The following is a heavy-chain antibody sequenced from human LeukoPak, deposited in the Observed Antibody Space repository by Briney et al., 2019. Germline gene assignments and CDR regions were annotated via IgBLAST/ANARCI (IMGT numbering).Heavy chain of an antibody. CDR3: ARVVGATKGSLFDY. J-gene: IGHJ4*02. CDR2: ISSSSSYI. CDR1: GFTFSSYS. V-gene: IGHV3-21*01. D-gene: IGHD1-26*01. Sequence: PGGSLRLSCAASGFTFSSYSMNWVRQAPGKGLEWVSSISSSSSYIYYADSVKGRFTISRDNAKNSQYLQMNSLRAEDTAVYYCARVVGATKGSLFDYWGQGTLVTVSS.